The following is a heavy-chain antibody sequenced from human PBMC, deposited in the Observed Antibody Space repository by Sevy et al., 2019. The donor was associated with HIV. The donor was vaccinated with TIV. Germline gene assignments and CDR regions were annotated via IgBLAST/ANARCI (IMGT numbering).Heavy chain of an antibody. CDR3: ARDSPGYGGYDH. CDR1: GFTFTTYW. D-gene: IGHD5-12*01. J-gene: IGHJ5*02. Sequence: GGSLRLSCAASGFTFTTYWMTWVRQAPGQGLEWVANIKEDGSAKYYVDSVKGRFTISRDNANNSLYLQVNSLRAENTAVYYCARDSPGYGGYDHWGQGTLVTVSS. CDR2: IKEDGSAK. V-gene: IGHV3-7*01.